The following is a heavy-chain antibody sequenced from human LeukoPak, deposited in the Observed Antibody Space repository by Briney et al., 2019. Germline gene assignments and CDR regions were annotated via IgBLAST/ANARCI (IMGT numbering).Heavy chain of an antibody. Sequence: GGSLRLSCSTSGFTFSNHFMHWVRQAPGKGLEYVSSIGPNGASTLYADSVKGRFTISRDNSKNALCLQLTSLRLEDTALYYCAKDLTGTWSFDYWGQGTLVTVSS. J-gene: IGHJ4*02. V-gene: IGHV3-64D*06. CDR3: AKDLTGTWSFDY. CDR1: GFTFSNHF. D-gene: IGHD3-9*01. CDR2: IGPNGAST.